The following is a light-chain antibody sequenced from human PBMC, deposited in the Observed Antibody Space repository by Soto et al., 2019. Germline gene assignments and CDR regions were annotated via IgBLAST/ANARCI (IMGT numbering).Light chain of an antibody. CDR1: QTISSW. J-gene: IGKJ1*01. V-gene: IGKV1-5*03. Sequence: DIQMTQSPSNLSGSVGDSVTITCRASQTISSWLAWYQQKQGKAPKXLIYKASTLKSGVPSRFSGSVSGTELTINISSLQPDDCATYDCQHYNSYSEAFGQGTKVDIK. CDR2: KAS. CDR3: QHYNSYSEA.